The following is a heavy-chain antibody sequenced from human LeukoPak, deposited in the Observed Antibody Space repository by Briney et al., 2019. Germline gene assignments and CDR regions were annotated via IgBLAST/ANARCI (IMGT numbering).Heavy chain of an antibody. CDR3: ARGQGYDY. D-gene: IGHD5-12*01. J-gene: IGHJ4*02. CDR1: GGSFSGYY. Sequence: SETLSLTCAVYGGSFSGYYWSWIRQPPGKELEWIGEINHSGSTNYNPSLKSRVTISVDTSKNQFSLKLSSVTAADTAVYYCARGQGYDYWGQGTLVTVSS. V-gene: IGHV4-34*01. CDR2: INHSGST.